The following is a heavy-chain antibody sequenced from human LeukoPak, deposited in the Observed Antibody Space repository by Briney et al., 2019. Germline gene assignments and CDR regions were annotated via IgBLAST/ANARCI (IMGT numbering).Heavy chain of an antibody. CDR1: GGSFSGYY. Sequence: PSETLSLTCAVYGGSFSGYYWSWLRQPPGKGLEWIGEINHSGSTNYNPFLKSRVTISVDTSKNQFSLKLSSVTAADTAVYYCAREKVAVAGTALLIWGQGTMVTVSS. D-gene: IGHD6-19*01. CDR3: AREKVAVAGTALLI. J-gene: IGHJ3*02. CDR2: INHSGST. V-gene: IGHV4-34*01.